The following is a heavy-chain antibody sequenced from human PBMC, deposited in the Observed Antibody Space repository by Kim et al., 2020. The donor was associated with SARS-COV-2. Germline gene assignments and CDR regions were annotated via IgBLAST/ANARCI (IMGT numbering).Heavy chain of an antibody. CDR2: MNSDGSSR. V-gene: IGHV3-74*01. CDR1: GFTFNTYW. J-gene: IGHJ6*01. D-gene: IGHD3-10*01. CDR3: ARVSRFRAGTYDYFYYA. Sequence: GGSLRLSCAASGFTFNTYWTHWVRQAPGKGLVWVARMNSDGSSRGYVDSVKGRFTISRDNAKNTLYLQMNSLRVDDTAVYFCARVSRFRAGTYDYFYYA.